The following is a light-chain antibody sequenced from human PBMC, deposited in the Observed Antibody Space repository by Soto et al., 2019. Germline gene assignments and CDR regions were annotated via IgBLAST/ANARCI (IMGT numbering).Light chain of an antibody. Sequence: DIQMTQSPSSLSASVGDRVIITCRASQTISNYVSWYQQKPGKAPQLLIYGTSSLHGGVPSRFSGSGSGTEFTLTISSLQPEDFATYSCQQSYTTPHTFGQGTKVEI. CDR3: QQSYTTPHT. CDR2: GTS. CDR1: QTISNY. J-gene: IGKJ2*01. V-gene: IGKV1-39*01.